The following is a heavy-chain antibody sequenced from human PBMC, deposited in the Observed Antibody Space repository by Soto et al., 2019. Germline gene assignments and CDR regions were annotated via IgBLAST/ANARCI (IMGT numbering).Heavy chain of an antibody. CDR3: AREVIVDYYYYGMDV. V-gene: IGHV1-69*13. J-gene: IGHJ6*02. CDR2: IIPIFGTA. Sequence: ASVKVSCKASGGTFSSYAISWVRQAPGQGLEWMGGIIPIFGTANYAQKFQGRVTITADESTSTAYMELSSLRSEDTAVYYCAREVIVDYYYYGMDVWGQGTTVTVSS. CDR1: GGTFSSYA. D-gene: IGHD2-15*01.